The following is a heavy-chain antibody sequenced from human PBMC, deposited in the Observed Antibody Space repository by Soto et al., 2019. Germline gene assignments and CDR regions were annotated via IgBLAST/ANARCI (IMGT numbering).Heavy chain of an antibody. CDR2: ISGSGGST. CDR1: GFTLSSYA. V-gene: IGHV3-23*01. Sequence: WGSLRLSCAASGFTLSSYAMSWVRQAPGKGLEWVSAISGSGGSTYYADSVKGRFTISRDNSKNTLYLQMNSLRAEDTAVYYCAKGPAMVTLFDYWGQGTLVTVSS. D-gene: IGHD5-18*01. CDR3: AKGPAMVTLFDY. J-gene: IGHJ4*02.